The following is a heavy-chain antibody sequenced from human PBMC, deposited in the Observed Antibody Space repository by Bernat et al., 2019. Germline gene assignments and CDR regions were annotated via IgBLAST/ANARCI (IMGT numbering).Heavy chain of an antibody. CDR1: GFTVSSNY. Sequence: EVQPVESGGGLVQPGGSLILSCAASGFTVSSNYMSWVRPAPGKGLEWVSVFYSGGSTYYADSVKARFTISIDNSKNTLYLQMNSLRAEDTAVYYCQREWLSVLSTETDYLGQGTLVTVSS. V-gene: IGHV3-66*01. J-gene: IGHJ4*02. CDR2: FYSGGST. D-gene: IGHD3-3*01. CDR3: QREWLSVLSTETDY.